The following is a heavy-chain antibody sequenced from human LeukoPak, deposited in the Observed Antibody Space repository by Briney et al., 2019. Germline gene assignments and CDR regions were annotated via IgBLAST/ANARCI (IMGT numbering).Heavy chain of an antibody. Sequence: GRSLRLSCAASGFTFSSYAMHWVRQAPGKGLEWVAVISYDGSNKYYADSVKGRFTISRDNSKNTLYLQMNSLRAEDTAVYYRARATDIVVVPAGGLLDYWGQGNLVTVSS. CDR1: GFTFSSYA. CDR3: ARATDIVVVPAGGLLDY. D-gene: IGHD2-2*01. CDR2: ISYDGSNK. V-gene: IGHV3-30-3*01. J-gene: IGHJ4*02.